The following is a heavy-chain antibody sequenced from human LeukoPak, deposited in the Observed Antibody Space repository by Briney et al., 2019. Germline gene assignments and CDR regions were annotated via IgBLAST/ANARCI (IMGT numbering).Heavy chain of an antibody. V-gene: IGHV1-8*03. D-gene: IGHD3-3*01. J-gene: IGHJ4*02. CDR3: AREAGYDFWSGSYFDY. CDR2: MNPNSGNT. CDR1: GYTFTSYD. Sequence: ASVKVCCKASGYTFTSYDINWVRQATGQGLEWMGWMNPNSGNTGYAQKFQGRVTITRNTSISTAYMELSSLRSEDTAVYYCAREAGYDFWSGSYFDYWGQGTLVTVSS.